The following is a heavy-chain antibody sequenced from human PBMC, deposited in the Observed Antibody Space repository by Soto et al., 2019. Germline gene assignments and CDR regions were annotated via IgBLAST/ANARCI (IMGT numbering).Heavy chain of an antibody. V-gene: IGHV4-30-4*01. Sequence: QVQLQESGPGLVKPSQTLSLTCTVSGDSVSGGDSYWSWIRQPPGKALEWIGYTSFSGYTSYTPSLKSRVTISVDMSKYQFSLRLTSVTAADTAIYYFVRGGNPYHYATSGPGPVDKWGQGTLVSVSA. CDR3: VRGGNPYHYATSGPGPVDK. CDR2: TSFSGYT. CDR1: GDSVSGGDSY. D-gene: IGHD3-22*01. J-gene: IGHJ4*02.